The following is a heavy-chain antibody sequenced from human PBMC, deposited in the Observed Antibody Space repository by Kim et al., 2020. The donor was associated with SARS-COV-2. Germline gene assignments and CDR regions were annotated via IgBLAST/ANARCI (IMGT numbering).Heavy chain of an antibody. CDR3: ATLLSVPGLFVTHRSFDY. D-gene: IGHD6-19*01. Sequence: GGSLRLSCAASGFTFSSYEMNWVRQAPGKGLEWISYISGSGGTIYYADSVKGRFTISRDNAKNSLYLQMNSLRAEDTALYYCATLLSVPGLFVTHRSFDYWGLGTLVTVSS. J-gene: IGHJ4*02. V-gene: IGHV3-48*03. CDR1: GFTFSSYE. CDR2: ISGSGGTI.